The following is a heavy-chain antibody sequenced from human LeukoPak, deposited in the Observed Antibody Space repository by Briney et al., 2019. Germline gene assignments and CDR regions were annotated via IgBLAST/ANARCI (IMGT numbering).Heavy chain of an antibody. D-gene: IGHD6-19*01. J-gene: IGHJ4*02. CDR3: ARDYSSLSGFDY. Sequence: SETLSLTCTVSGGSISSSSYYWGWIRQPPGKGLEWIGSIYYSGSTYCNPSLKSRVTISVDTSKNQFSLKLSSVTAADTAVYYCARDYSSLSGFDYWGQGTLVTVSS. CDR1: GGSISSSSYY. V-gene: IGHV4-39*02. CDR2: IYYSGST.